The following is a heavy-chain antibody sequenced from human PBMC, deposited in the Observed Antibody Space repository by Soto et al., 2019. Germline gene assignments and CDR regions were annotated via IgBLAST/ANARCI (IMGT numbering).Heavy chain of an antibody. D-gene: IGHD2-2*01. CDR3: VRQVQRCSTTYSCFYYYMDV. CDR2: IYYSGSA. Sequence: QLQLQESGPGLVKPSETLSLTCTVSGGSISSSGYYWGWIRQPPGKGLEWIGSIYYSGSAYYNPSLKIRVTMSVDTSRNQFSLDLNSVTAADTAIYYCVRQVQRCSTTYSCFYYYMDVWGKGTTVTVSS. V-gene: IGHV4-39*01. J-gene: IGHJ6*03. CDR1: GGSISSSGYY.